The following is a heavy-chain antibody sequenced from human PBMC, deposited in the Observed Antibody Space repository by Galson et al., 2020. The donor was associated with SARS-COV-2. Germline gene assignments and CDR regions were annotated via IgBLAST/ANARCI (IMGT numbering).Heavy chain of an antibody. CDR2: IYSGGST. D-gene: IGHD6-19*01. V-gene: IGHV3-66*02. CDR3: ARGGLAVAGEAFDI. CDR1: GFTVSSNY. J-gene: IGHJ3*02. Sequence: GESLKISCAASGFTVSSNYMSWVSQDPGKGQEWVSVIYSGGSTYYADSVKGRFTISRDNSKNTLYLQMNSLRAEDTALYYCARGGLAVAGEAFDIWGQGTMVTVSS.